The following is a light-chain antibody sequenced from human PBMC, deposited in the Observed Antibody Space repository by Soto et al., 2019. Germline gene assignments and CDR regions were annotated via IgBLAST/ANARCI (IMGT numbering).Light chain of an antibody. CDR2: GNS. CDR1: SSNIGAGYD. CDR3: QSYDSSLSGSNV. J-gene: IGLJ1*01. Sequence: QSVRKQPPSVSGAPGQRVTISCTGSSSNIGAGYDVHWYQQLPGTAPKLLIYGNSNRPSGVPDRFSGSKSGTSASLAITGLQAEDEADYYCQSYDSSLSGSNVFGTGTKVTVL. V-gene: IGLV1-40*01.